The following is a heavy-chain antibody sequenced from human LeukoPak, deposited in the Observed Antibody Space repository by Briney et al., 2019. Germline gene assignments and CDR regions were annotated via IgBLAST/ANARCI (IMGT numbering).Heavy chain of an antibody. CDR1: GFTFSSYS. CDR2: ISSSGSTI. J-gene: IGHJ4*02. CDR3: ARGLGQVAATPGDFDY. V-gene: IGHV3-21*04. Sequence: GGSLRLSCAASGFTFSSYSMNWVRQAPGKGLEWVSSISSSGSTIYYADSVKGRFTISRDNAKNSLYLQMNSLRAEDTAVYYCARGLGQVAATPGDFDYWGQGTLVTVSS. D-gene: IGHD2-15*01.